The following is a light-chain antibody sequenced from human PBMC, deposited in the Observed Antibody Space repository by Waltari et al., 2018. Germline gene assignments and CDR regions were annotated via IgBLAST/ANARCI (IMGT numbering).Light chain of an antibody. V-gene: IGLV2-14*01. J-gene: IGLJ3*02. CDR1: SSDVGGYNS. Sequence: QSALTQPASMSGSPGQWITISCTGTSSDVGGYNSVSWYKQYPGKAPELMIYGVTKRPSGISNRFSGSKSGNTASLTISGLQAEDEADYYGSSYTRRDSWVFGGGTKLTVL. CDR3: SSYTRRDSWV. CDR2: GVT.